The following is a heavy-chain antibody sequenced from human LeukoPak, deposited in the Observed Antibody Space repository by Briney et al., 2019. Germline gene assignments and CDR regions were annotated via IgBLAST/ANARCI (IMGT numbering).Heavy chain of an antibody. CDR1: GFTLSTYS. Sequence: AGESLRLSCAASGFTLSTYSMNWVRQAPGKGLEWVSSISRTTTYIYYADSVKGRFTISRDNAKNSLYLQMNSLRAEDTAVYFCARGGVGLVIIPGWEYDYYGMDVWGQGTTVTVSS. D-gene: IGHD3/OR15-3a*01. CDR2: ISRTTTYI. J-gene: IGHJ6*02. CDR3: ARGGVGLVIIPGWEYDYYGMDV. V-gene: IGHV3-21*01.